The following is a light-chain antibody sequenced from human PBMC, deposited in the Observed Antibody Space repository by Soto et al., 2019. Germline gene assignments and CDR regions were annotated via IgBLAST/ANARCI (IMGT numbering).Light chain of an antibody. V-gene: IGLV2-11*01. Sequence: QSALTQPRSVSGSPGQSVIISCTGTSSDVGAYNYVSWYQQHPGKAPKLLIYDVTQRPSWIPDRFSGSKSGDTAPLTISGLQADDEAHYYCPSHAGDFSLVFGGGTQLTVL. CDR3: PSHAGDFSLV. CDR1: SSDVGAYNY. J-gene: IGLJ3*02. CDR2: DVT.